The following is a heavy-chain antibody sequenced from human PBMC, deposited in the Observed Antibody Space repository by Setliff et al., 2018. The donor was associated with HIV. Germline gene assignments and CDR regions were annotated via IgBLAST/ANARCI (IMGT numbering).Heavy chain of an antibody. D-gene: IGHD3-16*01. Sequence: GGSLRLSCKTSGSTMSKFWMSWVRQVPGKGLEWVANIKQDGSQKYYVDSVKGRFTISRDNGKNAIYLQMNSLRVDDTAIYYCASTFFGGPTATPGGKIDFDYWGQGTLVTVS. J-gene: IGHJ4*02. V-gene: IGHV3-7*05. CDR1: GSTMSKFW. CDR2: IKQDGSQK. CDR3: ASTFFGGPTATPGGKIDFDY.